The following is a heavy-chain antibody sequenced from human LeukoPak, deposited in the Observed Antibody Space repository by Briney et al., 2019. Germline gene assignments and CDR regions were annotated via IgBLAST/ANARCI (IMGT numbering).Heavy chain of an antibody. V-gene: IGHV3-7*01. J-gene: IGHJ4*02. CDR1: RFTLSTYW. D-gene: IGHD3-3*01. CDR2: IKQDGSQE. Sequence: GGSVRLSCAASRFTLSTYWMSWVRQAPGKGLEWVAHIKQDGSQEYYVDSVKGRFTISRDSAKNSLYLQMNSLRAEDTAVYYCARGVPYDSWSGPHYSDYWGQGTLVTVSS. CDR3: ARGVPYDSWSGPHYSDY.